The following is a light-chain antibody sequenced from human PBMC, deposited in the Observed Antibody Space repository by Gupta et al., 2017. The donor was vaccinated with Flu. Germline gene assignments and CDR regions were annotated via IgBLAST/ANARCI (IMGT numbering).Light chain of an antibody. J-gene: IGKJ1*01. CDR1: QSINSGF. Sequence: EIVLTQSPDTLSLSPGERATLSCRASQSINSGFLAWYQQKADQAPRLLIYGASSRATGIPDRFSASGSGTDFTLAISRLEPEDFAVYYCQQYHSSPRTFGQGTKVEIK. CDR2: GAS. CDR3: QQYHSSPRT. V-gene: IGKV3-20*01.